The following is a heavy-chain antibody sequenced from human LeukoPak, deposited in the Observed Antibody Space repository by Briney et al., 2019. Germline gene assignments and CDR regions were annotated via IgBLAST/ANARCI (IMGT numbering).Heavy chain of an antibody. D-gene: IGHD4-17*01. CDR3: AKVLEYGDYDGLPYYFDY. J-gene: IGHJ4*02. CDR1: GLTVSSSY. V-gene: IGHV3-23*01. CDR2: ISGSGATT. Sequence: QSGGSLRLSCAASGLTVSSSYMTWVRQAPGKGLEWASAISGSGATTYYADSVKGRFTISSDDSKNTLYLQMNSLRAEDTAVFYCAKVLEYGDYDGLPYYFDYWGQGTLVTVSS.